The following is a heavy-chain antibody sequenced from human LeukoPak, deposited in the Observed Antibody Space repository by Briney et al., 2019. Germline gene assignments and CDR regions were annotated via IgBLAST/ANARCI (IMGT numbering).Heavy chain of an antibody. CDR3: ARDDRVVGPREDAFDI. Sequence: SETLSLTCTVSGGSISSYHWSWIRQPAGKGLEWIGRIYTSGSTNYNPSLKSRVTMSVDTSKNQFSLKLSSVTAADTAVYYCARDDRVVGPREDAFDIWGQGTMVTVSS. CDR2: IYTSGST. CDR1: GGSISSYH. D-gene: IGHD1-26*01. J-gene: IGHJ3*02. V-gene: IGHV4-4*07.